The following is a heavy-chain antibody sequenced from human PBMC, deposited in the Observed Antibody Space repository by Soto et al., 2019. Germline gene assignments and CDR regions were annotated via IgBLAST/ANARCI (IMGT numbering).Heavy chain of an antibody. CDR2: IYYSGST. J-gene: IGHJ6*02. V-gene: IGHV4-59*01. CDR1: GGSISSYY. Sequence: SETLSLTCTVSGGSISSYYWSWIRQPPGKGLEWIGYIYYSGSTNYNPSLKSRVTISVDTSKNQFSLKLSSVTAADTAVYYCARFQLDYYDSSGLGYYYYGMDVWGQGTTVT. D-gene: IGHD3-22*01. CDR3: ARFQLDYYDSSGLGYYYYGMDV.